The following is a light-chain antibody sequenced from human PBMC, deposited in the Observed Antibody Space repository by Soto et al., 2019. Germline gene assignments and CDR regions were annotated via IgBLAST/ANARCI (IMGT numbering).Light chain of an antibody. V-gene: IGKV1-5*01. CDR3: QQYNNYPLS. Sequence: DIQMTQSPSTLSASVGDRVTITCRASQSISSWLAWYQQKPGRAHKILIYDASSLESGVPSSFSGSGSGTEFTLTINSLQPDDFATYYCQQYNNYPLSFGGGTKVEIK. CDR2: DAS. CDR1: QSISSW. J-gene: IGKJ4*01.